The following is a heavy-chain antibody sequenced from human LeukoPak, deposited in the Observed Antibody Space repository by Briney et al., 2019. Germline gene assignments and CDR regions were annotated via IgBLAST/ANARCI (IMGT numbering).Heavy chain of an antibody. J-gene: IGHJ4*02. V-gene: IGHV3-15*01. Sequence: GGSLRLSCAASEFTINDAWMSSVRQAPGKGLEWVGRIKSKADGGTTEYAAPVKGRFTISRDDSKNTLYLQMNSLKTEDSAMYYCSSWGSTPGVSSDDYWGQGTLVTVSS. CDR3: SSWGSTPGVSSDDY. CDR2: IKSKADGGTT. CDR1: EFTINDAW. D-gene: IGHD6-6*01.